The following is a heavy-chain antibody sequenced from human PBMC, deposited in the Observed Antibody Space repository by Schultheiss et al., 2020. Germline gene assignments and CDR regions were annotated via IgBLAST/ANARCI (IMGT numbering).Heavy chain of an antibody. D-gene: IGHD5-18*01. V-gene: IGHV3-23*01. J-gene: IGHJ6*03. CDR2: ISGSGGST. CDR3: AKDGRDGYSYGLVYYMDV. Sequence: GESLKISCSASGFTVGSNYMSWVRQAPGKGLEWVAVISGSGGSTYYADSVKGRFTISRDNSKNTLYLQMNSLRAEDTALYYCAKDGRDGYSYGLVYYMDVWGKGTTVTVSS. CDR1: GFTVGSNY.